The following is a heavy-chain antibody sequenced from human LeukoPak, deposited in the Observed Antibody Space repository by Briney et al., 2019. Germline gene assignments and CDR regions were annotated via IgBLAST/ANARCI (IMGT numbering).Heavy chain of an antibody. J-gene: IGHJ4*02. CDR3: ARGLGYCSGGSCSIHADY. CDR1: GFTFSSYT. V-gene: IGHV3-23*01. Sequence: GGSLRLSCAASGFTFSSYTMSWVRQAPGKGLEWVSTISGSGGSTYSADSVKGRFTTSRDNSKNILYLQMNSLRAEDTAVYYCARGLGYCSGGSCSIHADYWGQGTLVTVSS. D-gene: IGHD2-15*01. CDR2: ISGSGGST.